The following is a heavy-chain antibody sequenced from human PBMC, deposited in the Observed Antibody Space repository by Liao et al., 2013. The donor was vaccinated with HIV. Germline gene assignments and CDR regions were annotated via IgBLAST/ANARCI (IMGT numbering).Heavy chain of an antibody. CDR1: GASISTLH. V-gene: IGHV4-4*07. CDR3: AADLGNWGNPGAFHM. D-gene: IGHD7-27*01. CDR2: FYTSESA. J-gene: IGHJ3*02. Sequence: QLQLQESGPGLVKPSETLSLTCSVSGASISTLHWSWIRQPAGKGPEWIGRFYTSESATYNPSLKSRVTMSVDTSKNHFSLRLTSMTAADTAVYYCAADLGNWGNPGAFHMWGQGDIGHRLF.